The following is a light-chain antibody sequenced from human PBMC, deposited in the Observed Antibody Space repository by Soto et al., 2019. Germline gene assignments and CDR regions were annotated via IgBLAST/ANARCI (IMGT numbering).Light chain of an antibody. CDR3: HQYHSSPYT. J-gene: IGKJ2*01. Sequence: DIVMTQSPDSLAVSLGERATINCKSSQSVSSRSDNVIWYQQKPGQPPKLLIYRASTREWGVPDRFSGSGSGTDFTLTISSLHPEDVPVYYFHQYHSSPYTFGQGTRLEIK. CDR1: QSVSSRSDN. CDR2: RAS. V-gene: IGKV4-1*01.